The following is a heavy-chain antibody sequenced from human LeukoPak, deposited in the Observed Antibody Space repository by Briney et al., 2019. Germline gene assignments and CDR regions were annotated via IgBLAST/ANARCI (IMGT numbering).Heavy chain of an antibody. V-gene: IGHV3-66*02. CDR2: IYTSGIT. J-gene: IGHJ4*02. CDR3: VGYYVGKFDY. CDR1: GFVVSDNY. Sequence: GGSPRLSCAASGFVVSDNYMNWVRQAPGQGLEWVSLIYTSGITKYTDSVKGRFPISRDNAKNTLYLQMNTLSAEDTAVYYCVGYYVGKFDYWGQGTLVTVSS. D-gene: IGHD4-23*01.